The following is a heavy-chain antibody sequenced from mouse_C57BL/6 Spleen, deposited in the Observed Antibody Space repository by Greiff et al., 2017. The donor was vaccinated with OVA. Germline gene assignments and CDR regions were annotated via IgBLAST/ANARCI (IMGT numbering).Heavy chain of an antibody. CDR3: ARGYYGRAGYFDV. CDR2: ISDGGSYT. CDR1: GFTFSSYA. Sequence: EVKLVESGGGLVKPGGSLKLSCAASGFTFSSYAMSWVRQTPEKRLEWVATISDGGSYTYYPDNVKGRFTISRDNAKNNLYLQMSHLKTEDTAMYYCARGYYGRAGYFDVWGTGTTVTVSS. J-gene: IGHJ1*03. V-gene: IGHV5-4*03. D-gene: IGHD1-1*01.